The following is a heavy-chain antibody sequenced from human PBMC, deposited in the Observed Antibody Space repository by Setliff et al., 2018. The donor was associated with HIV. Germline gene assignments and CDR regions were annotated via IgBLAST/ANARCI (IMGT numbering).Heavy chain of an antibody. CDR2: INHSGST. Sequence: SETLSLTCAVYGGSFSGYYWSWIRQPPGKGLEWIGEINHSGSTNYNPSLKSRVTISVDTSKNQFSLKLSSVTAADTAVYYCARHITGGLAAPVWFDPWGQGTLVTVSS. D-gene: IGHD6-13*01. CDR3: ARHITGGLAAPVWFDP. J-gene: IGHJ5*02. CDR1: GGSFSGYY. V-gene: IGHV4-34*01.